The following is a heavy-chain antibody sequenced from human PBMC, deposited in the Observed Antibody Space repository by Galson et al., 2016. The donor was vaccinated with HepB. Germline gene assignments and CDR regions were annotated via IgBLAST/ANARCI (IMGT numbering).Heavy chain of an antibody. CDR3: AKGRNYYDNSGYFAD. D-gene: IGHD3-22*01. J-gene: IGHJ4*02. V-gene: IGHV3-23*01. CDR2: IGGRGETF. Sequence: SLRLSCAASGFIFTNYAMSWVRQAPRKGLEWVSTIGGRGETFFYADSVKGRFTISRDNSKDAVFLQMNRLRAEDTAVYYCAKGRNYYDNSGYFADWGQGTLVTVSS. CDR1: GFIFTNYA.